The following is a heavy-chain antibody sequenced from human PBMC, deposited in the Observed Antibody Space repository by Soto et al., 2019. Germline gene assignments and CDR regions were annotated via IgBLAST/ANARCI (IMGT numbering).Heavy chain of an antibody. V-gene: IGHV4-59*01. D-gene: IGHD2-8*01. CDR1: GGSIRSYY. Sequence: SETLFLTCTVSGGSIRSYYCSWSRQPPGKGLEWIGYIYYSGSTNYNPSLKSRDTISVDTSKNQFSLKLSSVTAADTAVYYCARAAYCTNGVCYNWFDPWGQGTLVTVSS. CDR2: IYYSGST. CDR3: ARAAYCTNGVCYNWFDP. J-gene: IGHJ5*02.